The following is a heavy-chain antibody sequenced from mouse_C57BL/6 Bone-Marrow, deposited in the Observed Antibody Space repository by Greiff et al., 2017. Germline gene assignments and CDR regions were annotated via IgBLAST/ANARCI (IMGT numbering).Heavy chain of an antibody. D-gene: IGHD1-1*01. CDR2: VYPYNGGT. V-gene: IGHV1-36*01. CDR3: ARSSLYYYGSSPLYC. J-gene: IGHJ2*01. CDR1: GFTFTDYY. Sequence: VQLQQSGPVLVKPGPSVKISCKASGFTFTDYYMHWVKQSHGKSLEWIGLVYPYNGGTSYNQKFKGKATFTVATSSSPAYMELNSLTSEDLAVDYCARSSLYYYGSSPLYCWGQGTTLTVSS.